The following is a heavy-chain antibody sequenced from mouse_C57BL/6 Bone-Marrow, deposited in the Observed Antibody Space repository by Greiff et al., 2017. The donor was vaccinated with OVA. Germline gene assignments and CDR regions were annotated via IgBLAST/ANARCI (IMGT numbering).Heavy chain of an antibody. Sequence: VQLKESGPSLVRPSQTLSLTCTVTGFSINSDCYWIWIRQFPGNKLEYIGYTFYSGITYYNPSLESRTYITRDTSKNQFSLKLSSVTTEDTATYYCARGYYGSSFTVWFDVWGTGTTVTVSS. V-gene: IGHV3-3*01. CDR1: GFSINSDCY. J-gene: IGHJ1*03. D-gene: IGHD1-1*01. CDR2: TFYSGIT. CDR3: ARGYYGSSFTVWFDV.